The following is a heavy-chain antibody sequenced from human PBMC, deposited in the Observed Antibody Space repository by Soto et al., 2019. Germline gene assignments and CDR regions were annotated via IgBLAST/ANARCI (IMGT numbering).Heavy chain of an antibody. V-gene: IGHV3-30*18. CDR3: AKDRVHCSGGSCSNYYYYGMDV. CDR1: GFTFSSYG. CDR2: ISYDGSNK. J-gene: IGHJ6*02. D-gene: IGHD2-15*01. Sequence: PGGSLRLSCAASGFTFSSYGMHWVRQAPGKGLEWVAVISYDGSNKYYADSVKGRFTISRDNSKNTLYLQMNSLRAEDTAVYYCAKDRVHCSGGSCSNYYYYGMDVWGQGTTVTVSS.